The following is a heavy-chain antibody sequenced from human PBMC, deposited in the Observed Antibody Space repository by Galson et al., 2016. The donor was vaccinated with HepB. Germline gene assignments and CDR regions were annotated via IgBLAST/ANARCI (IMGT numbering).Heavy chain of an antibody. Sequence: QSGAEVKKPGESLKISCTGFGYTFSNYWIAWVRQMPGKGLEWMGIIFPGDSDIKYSPSFQGQVTIPADKSISTAYLQWSSLKASDTAIYYCARREGYCSGGRCNGFDYWGQGTLVSVSS. V-gene: IGHV5-51*01. J-gene: IGHJ4*02. CDR3: ARREGYCSGGRCNGFDY. CDR1: GYTFSNYW. CDR2: IFPGDSDI. D-gene: IGHD2-15*01.